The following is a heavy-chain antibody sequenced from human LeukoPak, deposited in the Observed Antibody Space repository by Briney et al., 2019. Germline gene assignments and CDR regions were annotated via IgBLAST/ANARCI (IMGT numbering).Heavy chain of an antibody. V-gene: IGHV1-69*04. D-gene: IGHD5-24*01. CDR1: GGTFSSYA. CDR3: ARGMATIPDY. CDR2: IIPILGIA. J-gene: IGHJ4*02. Sequence: ASVKVSCKASGGTFSSYAISWVRQAPGRGLEWMGRIIPILGIANYAQKFQGRVTITADKSTSTAYMELSSLRSEDTAVYYCARGMATIPDYWGQGTLVTVSS.